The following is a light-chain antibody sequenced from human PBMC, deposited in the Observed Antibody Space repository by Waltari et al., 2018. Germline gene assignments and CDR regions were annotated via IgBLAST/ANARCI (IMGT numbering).Light chain of an antibody. Sequence: QSALTQPASVSGSLGQSITISCAGSRSDVGHYTFVPWYQQHPGKVPKVIIYEVTERPSGISNRFSGSKSGNVASLTISGLQVDDEADYYCCSYGDSGNLIFGGGTKLTVL. V-gene: IGLV2-23*02. CDR2: EVT. CDR3: CSYGDSGNLI. CDR1: RSDVGHYTF. J-gene: IGLJ2*01.